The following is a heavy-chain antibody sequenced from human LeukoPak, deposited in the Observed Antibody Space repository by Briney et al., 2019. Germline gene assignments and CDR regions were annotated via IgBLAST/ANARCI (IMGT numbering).Heavy chain of an antibody. CDR1: GFTFSSYG. CDR2: ISYDGSNK. CDR3: ARGTPSSSGWLYYGMDV. Sequence: SGGSLRLSCAASGFTFSSYGMHWVRQAPGKGLEWVAVISYDGSNKYYADSVKGRFTISRDNSKNTLYLQMNSLRAEDTAVYYCARGTPSSSGWLYYGMDVWGQGTTVTVSS. D-gene: IGHD6-19*01. V-gene: IGHV3-30*03. J-gene: IGHJ6*02.